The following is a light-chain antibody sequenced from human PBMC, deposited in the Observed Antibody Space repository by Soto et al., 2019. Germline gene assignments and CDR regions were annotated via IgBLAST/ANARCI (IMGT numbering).Light chain of an antibody. Sequence: IVLTQSPGTLSLSPGERATLSXRAXQSVSRSYLAWXQQXPGXAPXXLIYGASSRATGIPDRLSGSGSGTDFTLTISRLEPEDFAVYYCQQYGSSRTFGQGTKVDIK. CDR2: GAS. CDR3: QQYGSSRT. J-gene: IGKJ1*01. CDR1: QSVSRSY. V-gene: IGKV3-20*01.